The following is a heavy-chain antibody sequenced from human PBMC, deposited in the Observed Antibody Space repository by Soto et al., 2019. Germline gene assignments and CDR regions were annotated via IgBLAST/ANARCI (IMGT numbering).Heavy chain of an antibody. J-gene: IGHJ6*03. CDR2: INHSGST. D-gene: IGHD3-10*01. V-gene: IGHV4-34*01. CDR1: GGSFSGYY. Sequence: SVTLSLTCAVYGGSFSGYYWSWIRQPPGKGLEWIGEINHSGSTNYNPSLKSRVTISVDTSKNQFSLKLSSVTAADTAVYYCAAVWFGELLAVDYYYMDVWGKGTTVTVSS. CDR3: AAVWFGELLAVDYYYMDV.